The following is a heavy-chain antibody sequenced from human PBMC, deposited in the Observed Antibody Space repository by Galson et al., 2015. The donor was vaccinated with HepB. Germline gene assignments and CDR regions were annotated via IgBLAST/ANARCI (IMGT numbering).Heavy chain of an antibody. CDR1: GDSISSSNYY. D-gene: IGHD7-27*01. J-gene: IGHJ4*02. V-gene: IGHV4-39*07. CDR2: IYYNGYT. Sequence: TLSLTCTVSGDSISSSNYYWGWIRQPPGKGLEWIGTIYYNGYTYCNPSLKSRVIVSIDTSRNQFSLMLTSVTAADTAIYYCARDLTGPAFDSWGQGVLVTVSS. CDR3: ARDLTGPAFDS.